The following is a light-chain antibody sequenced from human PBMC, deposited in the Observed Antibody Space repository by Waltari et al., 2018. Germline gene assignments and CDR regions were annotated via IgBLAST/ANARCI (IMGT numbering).Light chain of an antibody. CDR3: QQRGNWPLT. CDR2: DAS. CDR1: QSVSSN. V-gene: IGKV3-11*01. Sequence: EIVLTQSPATLSLSPGERDTLPCRASQSVSSNLGWYQQKPGQAPRLLIYDASNRATGIPARFSGSGSGTDFTLTISSLESEDFAVYYCQQRGNWPLTFGGGTKVEIK. J-gene: IGKJ4*01.